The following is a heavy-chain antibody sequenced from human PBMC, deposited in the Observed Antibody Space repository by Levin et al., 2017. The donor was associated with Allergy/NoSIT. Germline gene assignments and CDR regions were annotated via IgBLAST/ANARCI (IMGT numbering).Heavy chain of an antibody. CDR3: ARDWEHFDWLPGAFDI. CDR2: INTNTGNP. CDR1: GYTFSNYA. V-gene: IGHV7-4-1*02. J-gene: IGHJ3*02. D-gene: IGHD3-9*01. Sequence: ASVKVSCKASGYTFSNYAMNWVRQAPGQGLEWMGWINTNTGNPTYAQDFTGRFVFSLDTSVSTTYLQISSLKAEDTAVYYCARDWEHFDWLPGAFDIWGQGTMVTVSS.